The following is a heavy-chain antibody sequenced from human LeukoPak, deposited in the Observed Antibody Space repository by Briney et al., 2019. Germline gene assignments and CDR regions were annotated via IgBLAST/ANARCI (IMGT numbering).Heavy chain of an antibody. J-gene: IGHJ4*02. CDR1: GFTFSSYA. CDR2: ISGSGGST. V-gene: IGHV3-23*01. CDR3: AKDRGTIFGVVIRSPY. D-gene: IGHD3-3*01. Sequence: GGSLRLSCAASGFTFSSYAMSWVRQAPGKGLEWVSAISGSGGSTYYADSVKGRFTISRDNSKNTLYLQMNSLRAEDTAVYYCAKDRGTIFGVVIRSPYWGQGTLVTASS.